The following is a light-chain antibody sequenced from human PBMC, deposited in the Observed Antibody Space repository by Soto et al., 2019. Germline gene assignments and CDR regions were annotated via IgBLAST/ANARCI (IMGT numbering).Light chain of an antibody. CDR2: EDS. V-gene: IGLV3-21*02. CDR3: QVWDRTSDHWV. Sequence: VLTQPPSVSVAPGQTARITCGGNNIGSQDVFWYQQKAGQAPVLVVYEDSDRPSGTPERFSGSNSETTATLTISRVEAGDEADYYCQVWDRTSDHWVFGGGTKLTVL. CDR1: NIGSQD. J-gene: IGLJ3*02.